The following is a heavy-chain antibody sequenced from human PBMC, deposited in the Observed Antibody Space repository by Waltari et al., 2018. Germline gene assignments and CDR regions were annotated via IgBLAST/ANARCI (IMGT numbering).Heavy chain of an antibody. CDR1: GYSISSGYY. V-gene: IGHV4-38-2*01. CDR3: ARVRGYCSGGSCYPPWDLDY. J-gene: IGHJ4*02. Sequence: QVQQQESGPGLVKPSETLSLTCAVSGYSISSGYYWGWIRQPPGPGREWIGSIYHSGSTYYNPSLKSRVTISVDTSKNQFSLKLSSVTAADTAVYYCARVRGYCSGGSCYPPWDLDYWGQGTLVTVSS. CDR2: IYHSGST. D-gene: IGHD2-15*01.